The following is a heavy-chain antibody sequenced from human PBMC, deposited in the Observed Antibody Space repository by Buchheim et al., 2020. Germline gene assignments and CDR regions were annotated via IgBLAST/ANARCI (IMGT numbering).Heavy chain of an antibody. CDR3: AIVGATTFVDY. J-gene: IGHJ4*02. CDR2: IYYSGST. CDR1: GGSISSSSYY. D-gene: IGHD1-26*01. V-gene: IGHV4-39*07. Sequence: QLQLQESGPGLVKPSETLSLTCTVSGGSISSSSYYWGWIRQPPGKRLEWIGSIYYSGSTYYNPSLKSRVTISVDTSKNQFSLKLSSVTAADTAVYYCAIVGATTFVDYWGQGTL.